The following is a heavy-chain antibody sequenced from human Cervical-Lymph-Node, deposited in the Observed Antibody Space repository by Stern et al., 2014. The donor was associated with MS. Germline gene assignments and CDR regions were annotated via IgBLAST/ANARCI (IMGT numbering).Heavy chain of an antibody. CDR1: GGTFSSST. Sequence: QVQLVESGAKVKKPGSSVKVSCKASGGTFSSSTISWVRQAPGQGLERMGGIIPLFGTAHYAQKFQGRVTITADESTSTAYMELSSLRSEDTAVYYCARELSQVLVYWGQGTLVTVSS. J-gene: IGHJ4*02. CDR2: IIPLFGTA. CDR3: ARELSQVLVY. V-gene: IGHV1-69*01.